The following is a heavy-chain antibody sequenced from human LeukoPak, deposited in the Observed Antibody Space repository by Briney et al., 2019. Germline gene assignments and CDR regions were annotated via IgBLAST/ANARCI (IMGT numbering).Heavy chain of an antibody. CDR3: ATLASGYSSPFDY. D-gene: IGHD6-13*01. Sequence: PGGSLRLSCAASGFPFSDHEMNWVRQAPGKGLEWVSYISSSGSDKYYPDSVKGRFTISRDNAKNSLYAEMTSLRAEDTAVYYCATLASGYSSPFDYWGQGTLVTVSS. J-gene: IGHJ4*02. V-gene: IGHV3-48*03. CDR1: GFPFSDHE. CDR2: ISSSGSDK.